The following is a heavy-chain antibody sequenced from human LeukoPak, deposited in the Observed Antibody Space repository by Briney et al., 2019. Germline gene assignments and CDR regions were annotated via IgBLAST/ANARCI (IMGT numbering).Heavy chain of an antibody. CDR3: ALQGEYSSGWYPLDY. D-gene: IGHD6-19*01. CDR2: ISWNSGSI. Sequence: PGRSLRLSCAASGFTFDDYAMHWVRQAPGEGLEWVSGISWNSGSIGYADPVKGRFTISRDNAKNSLYLQMNSLRAEDMALYYCALQGEYSSGWYPLDYWGQGTLATVSS. CDR1: GFTFDDYA. J-gene: IGHJ4*02. V-gene: IGHV3-9*03.